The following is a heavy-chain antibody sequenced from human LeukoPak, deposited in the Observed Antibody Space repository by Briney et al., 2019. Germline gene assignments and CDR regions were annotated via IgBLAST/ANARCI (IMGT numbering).Heavy chain of an antibody. CDR2: IYYSGST. J-gene: IGHJ4*02. CDR3: ARGDHWGSSYSDF. Sequence: SETLSLTCTVSGGSISSSSYYWSWIRQPPGKGLEWIGYIYYSGSTNYNPSLKNRVTISVDTSMNQFSLKLSSVTAADTAVYYCARGDHWGSSYSDFWGQGTLVTVSS. D-gene: IGHD3-16*01. V-gene: IGHV4-61*01. CDR1: GGSISSSSYY.